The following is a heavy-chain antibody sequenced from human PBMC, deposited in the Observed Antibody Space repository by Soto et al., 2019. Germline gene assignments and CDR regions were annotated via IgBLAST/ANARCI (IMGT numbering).Heavy chain of an antibody. V-gene: IGHV4-61*01. D-gene: IGHD3-16*01. CDR3: AGGGNPGLFDY. CDR2: IYYSGST. CDR1: GGSVSSGSYY. J-gene: IGHJ4*02. Sequence: SETLSLTFTVSGGSVSSGSYYWSWIRQPPGKGLEWIGYIYYSGSTNYNPSLKSRVTISVYTSKNQFSLKLSSVTAADTAVYYCAGGGNPGLFDYGCQGTLVTVSS.